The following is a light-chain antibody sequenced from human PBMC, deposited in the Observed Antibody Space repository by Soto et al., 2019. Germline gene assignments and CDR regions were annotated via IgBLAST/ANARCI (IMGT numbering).Light chain of an antibody. Sequence: EIVLTQSPGTLSLSPGERATLSCMASESISNSYLAWYQQKPGQAPRVLIYVASTRATGIPARFSGSGSGTDFTLTISSLQPEDFAVYYCQQYGSSPRTFGQGTKVDI. CDR1: ESISNSY. J-gene: IGKJ1*01. V-gene: IGKV3-20*01. CDR2: VAS. CDR3: QQYGSSPRT.